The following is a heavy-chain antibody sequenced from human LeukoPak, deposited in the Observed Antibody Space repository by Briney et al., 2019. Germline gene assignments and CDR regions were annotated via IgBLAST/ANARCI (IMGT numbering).Heavy chain of an antibody. J-gene: IGHJ4*02. V-gene: IGHV4-30-4*01. CDR2: IYYSGST. CDR3: ARGLVGGYPLDH. CDR1: GGSISSGDYY. Sequence: PSETLSLTCTVSGGSISSGDYYWSWIRQPPGKGLEWIGYIYYSGSTYYNPSLKSRVTISVDTSKNQFSLKLSSVTAADTAVYYCARGLVGGYPLDHWGQGTLVTVSS. D-gene: IGHD1-26*01.